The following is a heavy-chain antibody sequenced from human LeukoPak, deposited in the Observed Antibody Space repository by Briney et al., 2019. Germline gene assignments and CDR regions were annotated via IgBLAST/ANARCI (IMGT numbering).Heavy chain of an antibody. D-gene: IGHD6-19*01. CDR2: ICSGSSTI. CDR1: VFTFSSYS. Sequence: PGGSLRLSCAASVFTFSSYSMNWVRQAPWKGLEWLSYICSGSSTIYYADSVKGRFTISRDNAKNSLYLQMSSLRDEDTAVYYCARSSGWFLDYWGQGSLVTVSS. J-gene: IGHJ4*02. V-gene: IGHV3-48*02. CDR3: ARSSGWFLDY.